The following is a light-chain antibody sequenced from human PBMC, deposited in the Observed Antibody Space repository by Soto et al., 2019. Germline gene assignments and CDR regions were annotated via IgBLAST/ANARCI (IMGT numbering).Light chain of an antibody. CDR2: GES. CDR3: QKYGSSPLT. Sequence: EIVLTQSPATLSLSPGESATLSCRASQSVSSSYLAWYQQKPGQAPRLLIYGESSRATGIPDRFSGSGSGTDLNLTISRLEPEDFAVYYCQKYGSSPLTFGQGTKVDIK. J-gene: IGKJ1*01. V-gene: IGKV3-20*01. CDR1: QSVSSSY.